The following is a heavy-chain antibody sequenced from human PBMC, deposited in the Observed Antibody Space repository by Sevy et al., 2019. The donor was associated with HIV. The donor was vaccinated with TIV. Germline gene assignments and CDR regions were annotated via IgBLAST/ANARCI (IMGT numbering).Heavy chain of an antibody. J-gene: IGHJ6*02. CDR2: INPSGGST. CDR3: ARKGWGTAMVYGMDV. V-gene: IGHV1-46*01. CDR1: GYTFTSYY. D-gene: IGHD5-18*01. Sequence: ASVKVSCKASGYTFTSYYMHWVRQAPGQGLEWMGIINPSGGSTSYAQKFQGRVTMTRDTSTGTVYMELSSLRSEDTAVYYCARKGWGTAMVYGMDVWGQGTTVTVSS.